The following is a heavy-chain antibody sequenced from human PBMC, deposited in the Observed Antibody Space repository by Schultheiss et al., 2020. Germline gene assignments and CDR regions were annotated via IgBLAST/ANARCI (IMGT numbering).Heavy chain of an antibody. Sequence: KISCKASGGTFSSYAISWVRQAPGQGLEWMGGIIPIFGTANYAQKFQGRVTITADESTSTAYMELSSLRSEDTAVYYCARDGIAARGNWFDPWGQGTLVTVSS. V-gene: IGHV1-69*01. D-gene: IGHD6-6*01. CDR2: IIPIFGTA. CDR3: ARDGIAARGNWFDP. CDR1: GGTFSSYA. J-gene: IGHJ5*02.